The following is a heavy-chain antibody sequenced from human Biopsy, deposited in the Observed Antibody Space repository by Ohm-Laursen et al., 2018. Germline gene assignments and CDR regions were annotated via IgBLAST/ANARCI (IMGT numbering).Heavy chain of an antibody. CDR3: ARTPRDSFWSGSYKRGLWFDP. CDR2: VYNGGIT. D-gene: IGHD3-3*01. V-gene: IGHV4-59*01. Sequence: TLSFTCRVFGCSIISYYWTWIRQPPGQGLEWTGHVYNGGITNYNPSLKSRVTISKDTSKNQFSLQVNSVTAADTAVYYCARTPRDSFWSGSYKRGLWFDPWGQGTLVIVSS. J-gene: IGHJ5*02. CDR1: GCSIISYY.